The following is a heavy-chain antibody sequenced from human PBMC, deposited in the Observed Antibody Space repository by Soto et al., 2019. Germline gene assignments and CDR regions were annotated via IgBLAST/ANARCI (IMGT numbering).Heavy chain of an antibody. Sequence: SVKVSCKASGGTFSSYAISWVRQAPGQGLEWMGGIIPIFGTANYAQKFQGRVTITADESTSTAYMELSSLRYDDTAVYYCARVVPGAEAWFGPWGQGTLVTVSS. J-gene: IGHJ5*02. D-gene: IGHD2-2*01. CDR3: ARVVPGAEAWFGP. CDR1: GGTFSSYA. V-gene: IGHV1-69*01. CDR2: IIPIFGTA.